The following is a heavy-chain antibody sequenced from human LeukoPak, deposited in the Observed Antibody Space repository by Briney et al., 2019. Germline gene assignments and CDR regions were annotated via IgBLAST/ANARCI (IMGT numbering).Heavy chain of an antibody. CDR2: ISYDGSNK. J-gene: IGHJ4*02. CDR3: AKDLGAEVGVDS. Sequence: GGSLRLSCAASGFTFSSYGMHWVRQAPGKGLEWVAGISYDGSNKSYADSVKGRFTISRDNSKNTLYLQMNSLRAEDTAVYYCAKDLGAEVGVDSWGQGTLVTVSS. CDR1: GFTFSSYG. V-gene: IGHV3-30*18. D-gene: IGHD3-3*01.